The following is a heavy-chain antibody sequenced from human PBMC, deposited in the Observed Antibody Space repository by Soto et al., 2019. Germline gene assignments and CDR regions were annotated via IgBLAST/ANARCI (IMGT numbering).Heavy chain of an antibody. CDR3: ATGLTLAAAGKNYYYYGMDV. Sequence: SMPLSCAASGFTFSSYGMHWVRQAPGKGLEWVAVISYDGSNKYYADSVKGRLTISRDNSKNTLYLQMNSLRAEDTAVYYCATGLTLAAAGKNYYYYGMDVWGQGTTVTVYS. V-gene: IGHV3-30*03. D-gene: IGHD6-13*01. CDR1: GFTFSSYG. CDR2: ISYDGSNK. J-gene: IGHJ6*02.